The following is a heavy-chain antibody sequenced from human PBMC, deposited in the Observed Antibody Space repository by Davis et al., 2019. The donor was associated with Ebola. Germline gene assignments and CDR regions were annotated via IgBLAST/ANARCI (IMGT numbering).Heavy chain of an antibody. J-gene: IGHJ4*02. V-gene: IGHV3-74*01. CDR3: AKDRIYDSSGYYLDY. CDR1: GFTFSSYW. CDR2: INSDGSST. Sequence: GESLKISCAASGFTFSSYWMHWVRQAPGKGLVWVSRINSDGSSTSYADSVKGRFTISRDNAKNSLYLQMNSLRAEDTALYYCAKDRIYDSSGYYLDYWGQGTLVTVSS. D-gene: IGHD3-22*01.